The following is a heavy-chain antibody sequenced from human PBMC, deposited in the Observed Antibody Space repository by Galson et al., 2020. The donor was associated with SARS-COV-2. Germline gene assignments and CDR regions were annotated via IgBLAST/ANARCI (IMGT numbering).Heavy chain of an antibody. V-gene: IGHV3-21*01. CDR2: ITTISTSI. J-gene: IGHJ6*03. D-gene: IGHD6-13*01. CDR3: ARTGTPHYYYSYYMDV. Sequence: GESLKISCVGSGFTFSSYTMNWVRQVPGKGLEWVSSITTISTSINYENPVKGRFTNSRDNAKNSLYLQMNSLRAGDTALYFCARTGTPHYYYSYYMDVWGKGTTVTVSS. CDR1: GFTFSSYT.